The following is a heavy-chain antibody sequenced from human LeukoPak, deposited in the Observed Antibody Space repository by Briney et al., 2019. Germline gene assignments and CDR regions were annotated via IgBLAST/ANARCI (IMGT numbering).Heavy chain of an antibody. J-gene: IGHJ4*02. Sequence: SETLSLTCTVSGGSISGLYWSWVRQPAEKGLEWIGRIYSSGSTNYNPSLKSRVTMSVDTSKNQCFLKLSSVTAADTAVYYCARDRSGWYGSEYWGQGTLVTVSS. D-gene: IGHD6-19*01. CDR3: ARDRSGWYGSEY. CDR1: GGSISGLY. V-gene: IGHV4-4*07. CDR2: IYSSGST.